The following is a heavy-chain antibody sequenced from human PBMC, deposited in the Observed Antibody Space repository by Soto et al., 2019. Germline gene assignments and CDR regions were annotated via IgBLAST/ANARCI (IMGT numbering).Heavy chain of an antibody. V-gene: IGHV4-59*11. CDR2: IYYRGST. CDR1: GGSISSHY. D-gene: IGHD1-26*01. CDR3: ERAGREASGMDV. J-gene: IGHJ6*02. Sequence: SETLSLTCTVSGGSISSHYWSWVRQAPGKGLEWIGHIYYRGSTSYNPSLRSRSTISVDTSNNQFSLKLNSVTTADTAVYYCERAGREASGMDVWGQGTKVTVSS.